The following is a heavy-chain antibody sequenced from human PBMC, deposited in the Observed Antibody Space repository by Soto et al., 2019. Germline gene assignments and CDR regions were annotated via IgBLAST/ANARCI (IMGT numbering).Heavy chain of an antibody. D-gene: IGHD3-22*01. Sequence: GASVKVSCKASGYTFTSYYMHWVRQAPGQGLEWMGIINPSGGSTSYAQKFQGRVTMTRDTSTSTVYMELSSLRSEDTAVYYCARDLNGYDSSGFVDYCGQGTLVTVSS. CDR3: ARDLNGYDSSGFVDY. J-gene: IGHJ4*02. CDR2: INPSGGST. V-gene: IGHV1-46*03. CDR1: GYTFTSYY.